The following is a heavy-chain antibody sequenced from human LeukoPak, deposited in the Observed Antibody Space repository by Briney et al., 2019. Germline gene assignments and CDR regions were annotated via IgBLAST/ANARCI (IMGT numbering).Heavy chain of an antibody. V-gene: IGHV4-39*07. CDR3: ARDPDTGVFDYGDYGGDY. CDR1: GGPFRSTSYY. Sequence: PSETLSLTCFVSGGPFRSTSYYWSWVRQTPGKGLEWIGSIRDSGTTYYHPSLKSRVTISVDTSKNQFSLKLSSVTAADTAVYYCARDPDTGVFDYGDYGGDYWGQGTLVTVSS. D-gene: IGHD4-17*01. J-gene: IGHJ4*02. CDR2: IRDSGTT.